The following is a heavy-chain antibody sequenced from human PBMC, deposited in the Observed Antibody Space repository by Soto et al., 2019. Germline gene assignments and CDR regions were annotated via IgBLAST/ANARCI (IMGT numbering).Heavy chain of an antibody. J-gene: IGHJ5*02. D-gene: IGHD1-7*01. CDR1: GGSISSGGYS. CDR2: IYHSGSA. V-gene: IGHV4-30-2*01. Sequence: SETLSLTCAVSGGSISSGGYSWSWIRQPPGKGLEWIGYIYHSGSAYYNPSLKSRVTISVDRSKNQFSLKLSSVTAADTAVYYCARTESGTFDPWGQGTLVTVSS. CDR3: ARTESGTFDP.